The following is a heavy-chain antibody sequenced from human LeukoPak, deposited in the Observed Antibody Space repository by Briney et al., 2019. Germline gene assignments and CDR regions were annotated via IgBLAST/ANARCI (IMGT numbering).Heavy chain of an antibody. CDR3: ARDLRPAAENWFDP. CDR2: INPSGGST. Sequence: ASVKVSCKASGYTFTSYYMHWVRQAPGQGLEWMGIINPSGGSTSYAQKFQGRVTMTRDTSISTAYMELSRLRSDDTAVYYCARDLRPAAENWFDPWGQGTLVTVSS. D-gene: IGHD6-13*01. J-gene: IGHJ5*02. CDR1: GYTFTSYY. V-gene: IGHV1-46*01.